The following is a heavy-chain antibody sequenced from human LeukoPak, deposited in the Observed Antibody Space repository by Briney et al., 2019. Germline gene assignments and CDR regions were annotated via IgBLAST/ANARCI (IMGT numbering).Heavy chain of an antibody. CDR2: IYYSGST. Sequence: SETLSLTCTVSGGSVSSGSYYWSWIRQPPGKGLEWIGYIYYSGSTNYNPSLKSRVTISVDTSKNQFSLKLSSVTAADTAVYYCARGGAAADWYYYGMDVWGQGTTVTVSS. V-gene: IGHV4-61*01. D-gene: IGHD6-13*01. J-gene: IGHJ6*02. CDR1: GGSVSSGSYY. CDR3: ARGGAAADWYYYGMDV.